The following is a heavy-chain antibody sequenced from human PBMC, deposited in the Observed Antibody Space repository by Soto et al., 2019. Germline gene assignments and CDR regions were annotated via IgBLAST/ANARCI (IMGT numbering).Heavy chain of an antibody. J-gene: IGHJ4*02. CDR2: ISGSGGST. Sequence: EVQLLESGGGLVQPGGSLRLSCAASGFTFSSYAMRWVRQAPGKGLEWVSAISGSGGSTYYADSVKGRFTISRDNSKNTMYLQMKSLRAEDTAVYYCAKDSIAYCGGDCYSTHFDYWGQGTLVTVSS. D-gene: IGHD2-21*02. CDR1: GFTFSSYA. CDR3: AKDSIAYCGGDCYSTHFDY. V-gene: IGHV3-23*01.